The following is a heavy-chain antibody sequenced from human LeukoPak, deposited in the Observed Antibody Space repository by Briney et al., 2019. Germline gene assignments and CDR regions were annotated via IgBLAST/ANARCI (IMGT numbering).Heavy chain of an antibody. V-gene: IGHV3-23*01. CDR2: SAGST. CDR3: AKDLGRGSWPTLDS. J-gene: IGHJ4*02. Sequence: GGSLRLSWEASGFTFSNYAMGWVRQAPGKGLEWVSGSAGSTYYADSVKGRSTISRDNSKNTLYLQMNSLRAEDSALYYCAKDLGRGSWPTLDSSGQGTLVTVSS. CDR1: GFTFSNYA. D-gene: IGHD2/OR15-2a*01.